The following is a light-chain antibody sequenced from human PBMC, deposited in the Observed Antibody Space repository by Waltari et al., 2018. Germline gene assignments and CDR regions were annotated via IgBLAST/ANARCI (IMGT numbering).Light chain of an antibody. Sequence: DIQMTQSPSSLSASVGDRVTITCQASQDISTYLNWYQPTPGKAPKLLIYDASILETGVPSRFRGSGSGSDFTFPITRLQPEDIGTYYCEQCDSLPMTFGQGTRLEI. J-gene: IGKJ5*01. CDR2: DAS. CDR3: EQCDSLPMT. V-gene: IGKV1-33*01. CDR1: QDISTY.